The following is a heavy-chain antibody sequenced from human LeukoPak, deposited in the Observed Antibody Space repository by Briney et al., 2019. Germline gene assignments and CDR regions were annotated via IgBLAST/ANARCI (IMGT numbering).Heavy chain of an antibody. Sequence: GGSLRLSCAASGFTFSSYSMNWVRQAPGKGLEWVSYISSSSSTIYYADSVKGRFTISRDNAKNSLYLQMNSLRAEDTTVYCCARGIVGAQGLSEYFQHWGQGTLVTVSS. V-gene: IGHV3-48*01. CDR1: GFTFSSYS. CDR2: ISSSSSTI. CDR3: ARGIVGAQGLSEYFQH. D-gene: IGHD1-26*01. J-gene: IGHJ1*01.